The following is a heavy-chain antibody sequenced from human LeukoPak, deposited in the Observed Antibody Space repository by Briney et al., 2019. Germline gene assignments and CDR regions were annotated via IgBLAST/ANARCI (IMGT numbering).Heavy chain of an antibody. V-gene: IGHV3-74*01. CDR3: ARGGGREWELLDY. CDR1: EFTLSGSW. Sequence: GGSLRLSCAASEFTLSGSWMHWVRQAPGKGLVWVSRINSDGSSTSYADSVKGRFTISRDNAKNTLYLQMNSLRAEDTAVYYCARGGGREWELLDYWGQGTLVTVSS. D-gene: IGHD1-26*01. J-gene: IGHJ4*02. CDR2: INSDGSST.